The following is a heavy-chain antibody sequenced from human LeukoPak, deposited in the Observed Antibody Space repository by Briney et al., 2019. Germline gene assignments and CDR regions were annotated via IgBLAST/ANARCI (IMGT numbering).Heavy chain of an antibody. J-gene: IGHJ4*02. D-gene: IGHD6-6*01. V-gene: IGHV4-34*01. CDR1: GGSFSGYY. Sequence: SETLSLTCAVYGGSFSGYYWSWIRQPPGEGLEWIGEINHSGSTNYNPSLKSRVTISVDTSKNQFSLKLSSVTAADTAVYYCARGSSSSSSAGYFDYWGQGTLVTVSS. CDR2: INHSGST. CDR3: ARGSSSSSSAGYFDY.